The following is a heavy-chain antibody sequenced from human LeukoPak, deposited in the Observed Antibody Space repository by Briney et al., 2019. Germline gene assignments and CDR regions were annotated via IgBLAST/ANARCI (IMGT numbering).Heavy chain of an antibody. Sequence: SQTLSLTCTVSGGSISSGSYYWSWIRQPAGKGLEWIGRIYTSGSTNYNPSLKSRVTISVDTSKNQFSLKLSSVTAADTAVYYCARCYSGYEIGMRRPKALPDYYYMDVWGKGTTVTISS. CDR3: ARCYSGYEIGMRRPKALPDYYYMDV. V-gene: IGHV4-61*02. CDR1: GGSISSGSYY. J-gene: IGHJ6*03. D-gene: IGHD5-12*01. CDR2: IYTSGST.